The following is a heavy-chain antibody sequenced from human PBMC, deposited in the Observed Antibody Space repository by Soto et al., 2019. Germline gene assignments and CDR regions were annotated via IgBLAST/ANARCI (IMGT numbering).Heavy chain of an antibody. D-gene: IGHD6-13*01. CDR3: ARDVLGSSWPSDYYYYYGMDV. CDR2: ISSSSSYI. J-gene: IGHJ6*02. V-gene: IGHV3-21*01. Sequence: PGGSLRLSCAASGFTFSSCSMNWVRQAPGKGLEWVSSISSSSSYIYYADSVKGRFTISRDNAKNSLYLQMNSLRAEDTAVYYCARDVLGSSWPSDYYYYYGMDVWGQGTTVTVSS. CDR1: GFTFSSCS.